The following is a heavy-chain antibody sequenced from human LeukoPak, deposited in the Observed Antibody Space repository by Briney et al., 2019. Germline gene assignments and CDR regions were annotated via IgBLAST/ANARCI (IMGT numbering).Heavy chain of an antibody. CDR2: ISAYNGNT. V-gene: IGHV1-18*01. D-gene: IGHD4-17*01. CDR3: ARGSRSVDAFDI. Sequence: ASVKVSCKASGGTFSSYAISWVRQAPGQGLEWMGWISAYNGNTNYAQKLQGRVTMTTDTSTSTAYMELRSLRSDDTAVYYCARGSRSVDAFDIWGQGTMVTVSS. CDR1: GGTFSSYA. J-gene: IGHJ3*02.